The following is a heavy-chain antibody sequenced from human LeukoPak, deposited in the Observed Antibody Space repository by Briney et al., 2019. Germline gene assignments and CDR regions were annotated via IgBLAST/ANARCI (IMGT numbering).Heavy chain of an antibody. V-gene: IGHV1-46*01. J-gene: IGHJ4*02. Sequence: GASVKLSCNASGYTFTNYYMHWVRQSPGQGLDWMGIINPSGGSTYYAQKFQGRVTMTRDTSTSTVYLEVSSLRSEDTAVYYCARGLGSTGKLDYWGQGPLVPVSS. CDR2: INPSGGST. CDR3: ARGLGSTGKLDY. CDR1: GYTFTNYY. D-gene: IGHD1-26*01.